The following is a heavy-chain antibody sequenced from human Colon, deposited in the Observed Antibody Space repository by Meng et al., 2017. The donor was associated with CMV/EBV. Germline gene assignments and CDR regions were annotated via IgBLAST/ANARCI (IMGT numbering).Heavy chain of an antibody. CDR3: ARGYDSARALYYDGMDV. CDR2: ISSSSRNI. V-gene: IGHV3-21*01. Sequence: GESLKISCAASGFTFSTSSMNWVRQAPGKGLEWVSSISSSSRNIYYADSVRGRFTISRDNAENSLYLQMNNLIADDTAIYYCARGYDSARALYYDGMDVWGQGTTVTVSS. D-gene: IGHD5-12*01. J-gene: IGHJ6*02. CDR1: GFTFSTSS.